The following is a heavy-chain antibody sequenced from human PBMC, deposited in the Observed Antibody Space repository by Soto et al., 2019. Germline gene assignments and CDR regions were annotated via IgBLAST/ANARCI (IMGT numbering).Heavy chain of an antibody. CDR2: IYPGDSDT. V-gene: IGHV5-51*01. J-gene: IGHJ3*02. D-gene: IGHD3-22*01. CDR1: GYSFTSYW. Sequence: GESLKISCNGSGYSFTSYWIGWVRQMPGKGLEWMGIIYPGDSDTRYSPSFQGQVTISADKSISTAYLQWSSLKASDTAMYYCARPHYYDSSGYYWFAFDIWGQGTMVTVSS. CDR3: ARPHYYDSSGYYWFAFDI.